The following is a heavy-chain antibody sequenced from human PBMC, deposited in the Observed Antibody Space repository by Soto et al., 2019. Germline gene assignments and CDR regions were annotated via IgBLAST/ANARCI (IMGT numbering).Heavy chain of an antibody. CDR2: ISSSSSYI. D-gene: IGHD2-2*01. CDR3: ARGNIVVVTAATVYGMDV. CDR1: PFTFSRYS. V-gene: IGHV3-21*01. Sequence: GGSLRLSXAASPFTFSRYSMNWVRQAPGKGLEWLSSISSSSSYIYYVDSVKGRFTISRDNAKNSLYLQMNSLRAEDTAVYYCARGNIVVVTAATVYGMDVWGQGTTVTVS. J-gene: IGHJ6*02.